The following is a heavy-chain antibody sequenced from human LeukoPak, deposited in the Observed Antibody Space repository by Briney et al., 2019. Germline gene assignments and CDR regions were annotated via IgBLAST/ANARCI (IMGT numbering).Heavy chain of an antibody. CDR3: ATRGYYYGSGSYNWFDP. D-gene: IGHD3-10*01. V-gene: IGHV4-61*02. CDR2: IYTSGST. Sequence: SETLSLTCTVSGGSISSGSYYWSWIRQPAGKGLEWIGRIYTSGSTNYNPSLKSRVTISVDTSKNQFSLKLSSVTAADTAVYYCATRGYYYGSGSYNWFDPWGQGTLVTVSS. CDR1: GGSISSGSYY. J-gene: IGHJ5*02.